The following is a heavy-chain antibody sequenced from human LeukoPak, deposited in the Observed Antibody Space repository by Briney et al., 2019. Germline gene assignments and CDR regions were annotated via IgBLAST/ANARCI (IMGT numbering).Heavy chain of an antibody. J-gene: IGHJ4*02. CDR2: IHPVDSDT. CDR3: ARRTGSGTYYSLFFDY. Sequence: GESLKISCKASGYRFTVYWIGWVRQMPGKGLEWMGVIHPVDSDTTYSPSFQGQVTISADKSNNIAYLEWDSLKASDSGTYYCARRTGSGTYYSLFFDYWGQGALVTVSS. D-gene: IGHD1-26*01. CDR1: GYRFTVYW. V-gene: IGHV5-51*01.